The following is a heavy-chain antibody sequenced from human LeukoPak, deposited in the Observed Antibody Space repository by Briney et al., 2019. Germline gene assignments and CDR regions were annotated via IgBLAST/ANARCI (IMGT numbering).Heavy chain of an antibody. V-gene: IGHV3-23*01. CDR1: GFTFSSYA. J-gene: IGHJ4*02. Sequence: GGSLRLSCAASGFTFSSYAMSWVRQAPGKGLEWVSAISGSGGSTYYADSVKGRLTISRDNSKNTLYLQMNSLRAEDTAVYYCAKGGSYYEDYFDYWGQGTLVTVSS. CDR2: ISGSGGST. D-gene: IGHD3-22*01. CDR3: AKGGSYYEDYFDY.